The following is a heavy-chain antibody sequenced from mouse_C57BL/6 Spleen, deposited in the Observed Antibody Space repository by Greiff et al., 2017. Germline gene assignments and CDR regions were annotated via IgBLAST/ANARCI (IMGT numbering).Heavy chain of an antibody. Sequence: QVQLQQPGAELVRPGSSVKLSCKASGYTFTSYWMDWVKQRPGQGLEWIGNIYPSDSETHYNQKFKDKATLTVDKSSSTAYMQLSSLTSEDSAVYYCARDDDGYYEFDYWGQGTTLTVSS. CDR2: IYPSDSET. CDR1: GYTFTSYW. J-gene: IGHJ2*01. V-gene: IGHV1-61*01. D-gene: IGHD2-3*01. CDR3: ARDDDGYYEFDY.